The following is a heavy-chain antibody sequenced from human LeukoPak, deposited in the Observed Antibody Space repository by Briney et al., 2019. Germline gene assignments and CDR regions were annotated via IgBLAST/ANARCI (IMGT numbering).Heavy chain of an antibody. CDR1: GYTFNGYY. CDR2: INPNSGGT. D-gene: IGHD3-3*02. V-gene: IGHV1-2*02. Sequence: ASLKVSCKASGYTFNGYYMPWVRQAPGKRLEWMGWINPNSGGTNYVQKFQGRVAMTRDTSIRTAYMELSRLRSDDTAVYYCASPQHFDGAFDIWGQGTMVTVSS. J-gene: IGHJ3*02. CDR3: ASPQHFDGAFDI.